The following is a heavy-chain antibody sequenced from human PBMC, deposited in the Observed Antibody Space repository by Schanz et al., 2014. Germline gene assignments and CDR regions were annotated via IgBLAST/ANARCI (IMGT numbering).Heavy chain of an antibody. D-gene: IGHD5-12*01. J-gene: IGHJ3*01. V-gene: IGHV3-23*04. CDR3: ARDGGRDGYNLAFDV. CDR1: GFTFSSYT. CDR2: MYINSGST. Sequence: EVQLVESGGGLVQPGGSLRLSCAASGFTFSSYTMKWVRQAPGKGLEWVSSMYINSGSTQYADSVKGRFIISRDSSKNTLFLQMNSLRAEDTAVYFCARDGGRDGYNLAFDVWGQGTLVTVSS.